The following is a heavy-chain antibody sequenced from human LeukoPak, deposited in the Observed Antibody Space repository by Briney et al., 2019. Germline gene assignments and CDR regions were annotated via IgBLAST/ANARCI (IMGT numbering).Heavy chain of an antibody. CDR1: GGSISSYY. J-gene: IGHJ6*02. D-gene: IGHD6-19*01. CDR3: ARSGSSGLFRPYYGMDV. Sequence: SETLSLTCTDSGGSISSYYWSWIRQPPGKGLEWIGYIYYSGSTNYNPSLKSRVTISVDTSKNQFSLKLSSVTAADTAVYYCARSGSSGLFRPYYGMDVWGQGTTVTVSS. CDR2: IYYSGST. V-gene: IGHV4-59*01.